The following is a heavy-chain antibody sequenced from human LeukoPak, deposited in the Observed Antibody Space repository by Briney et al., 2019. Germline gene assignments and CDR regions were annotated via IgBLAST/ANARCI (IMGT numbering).Heavy chain of an antibody. J-gene: IGHJ4*02. CDR3: AKGGRSSGWSRGYFDY. CDR2: ISWNSGSI. CDR1: GFTFDDYA. Sequence: PGGSLRLSFAASGFTFDDYAMHWVRQAPGKGLEWVSGISWNSGSIGYADSVKGRFTISRDNAKNSLYLQMNSLRAEDTALYYCAKGGRSSGWSRGYFDYWGQGTLVTVSS. V-gene: IGHV3-9*01. D-gene: IGHD6-19*01.